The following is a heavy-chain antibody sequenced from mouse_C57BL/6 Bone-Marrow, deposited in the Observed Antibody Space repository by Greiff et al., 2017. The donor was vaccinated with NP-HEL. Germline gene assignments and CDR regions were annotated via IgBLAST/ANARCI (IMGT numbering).Heavy chain of an antibody. CDR3: ARVLVYWYFDV. D-gene: IGHD2-2*01. Sequence: QVQLQQPGAELVRPGSSVKLSCKASGYTFTSYWMDWVKQRPGQGLEWIGNIYPSDSETNYNLKFKDKATLTVDKSSSTAYMQLSSLTSEDSAVYYCARVLVYWYFDVWGTGTTVTVSS. J-gene: IGHJ1*03. CDR1: GYTFTSYW. CDR2: IYPSDSET. V-gene: IGHV1-61*01.